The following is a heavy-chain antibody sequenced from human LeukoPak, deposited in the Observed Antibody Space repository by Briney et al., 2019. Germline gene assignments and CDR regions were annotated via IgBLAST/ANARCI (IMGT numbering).Heavy chain of an antibody. V-gene: IGHV3-30*04. D-gene: IGHD5-12*01. CDR2: ISYDGNNK. CDR1: GFTFSNYT. CDR3: ARTPATGYDYNYFDY. J-gene: IGHJ4*02. Sequence: GGSLRLSCAASGFTFSNYTMNWVRQAPGKRLEWVAVISYDGNNKYYADSVKGRFTISRDNSKNTLYLRLNSLRAEDTAIYYCARTPATGYDYNYFDYWGQGTLVTVSS.